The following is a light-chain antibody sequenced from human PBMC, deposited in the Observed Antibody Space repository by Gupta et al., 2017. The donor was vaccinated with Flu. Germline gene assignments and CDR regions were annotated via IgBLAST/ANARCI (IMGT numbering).Light chain of an antibody. CDR3: QKRSNWPPYT. CDR2: DAS. CDR1: QSVGTY. J-gene: IGKJ2*01. Sequence: EIVFTQSPATLSLSPGETATLSCRASQSVGTYLAWYQQKPGQTPRLLIYDASNRATGIPARFSGSGSGTDFTLTISSLEPEDFAVYYCQKRSNWPPYTFGQGTRLEI. V-gene: IGKV3-11*01.